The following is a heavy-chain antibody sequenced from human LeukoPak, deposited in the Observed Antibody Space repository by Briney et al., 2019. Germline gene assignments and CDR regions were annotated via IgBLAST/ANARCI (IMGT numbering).Heavy chain of an antibody. CDR1: GGSISSSNW. D-gene: IGHD3-22*01. Sequence: PSETLSLTCAVSGGSISSSNWWSWVRPPPGKGLEWIGEIYHSGSTNYNPSLKSRVTISVDKSKDQFSLKLSSVTAADTAVYYCARSLYYDSSGYYRDFDYWGQGTLVTVSS. V-gene: IGHV4-4*02. J-gene: IGHJ4*02. CDR2: IYHSGST. CDR3: ARSLYYDSSGYYRDFDY.